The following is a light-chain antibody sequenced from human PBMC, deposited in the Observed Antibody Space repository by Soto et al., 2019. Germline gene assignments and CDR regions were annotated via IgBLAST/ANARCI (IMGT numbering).Light chain of an antibody. CDR3: QQYGSSPGT. Sequence: EIVLTQSPGTLCSSPGERATLSCRASQSVTSNYLAWYQQKPGQAPRLLIFGASIRATGLPDRFSGGGSGTDFTLTISRLESEDSAVYYCQQYGSSPGTFGQGTKVEVK. CDR1: QSVTSNY. J-gene: IGKJ1*01. V-gene: IGKV3-20*01. CDR2: GAS.